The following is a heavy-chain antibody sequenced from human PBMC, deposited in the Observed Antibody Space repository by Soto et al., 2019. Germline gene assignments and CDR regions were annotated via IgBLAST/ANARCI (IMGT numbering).Heavy chain of an antibody. CDR3: ARAHGGGNIRD. CDR1: GASIDLGDYY. J-gene: IGHJ4*02. Sequence: QVQLQESGPGLVKPSQTLSLTCTVSGASIDLGDYYWTWVRQPPGKGLQCIGYIFFTGSTYVSPSLKRRLAMSVDTSKNQFSLMPTSLTVADTAVYYCARAHGGGNIRDWGQGTMFTVSS. V-gene: IGHV4-30-4*01. CDR2: IFFTGST. D-gene: IGHD3-16*01.